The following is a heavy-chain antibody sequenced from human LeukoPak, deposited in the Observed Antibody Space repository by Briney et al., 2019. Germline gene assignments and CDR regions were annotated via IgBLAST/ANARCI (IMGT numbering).Heavy chain of an antibody. CDR3: AKDFAVGATYYYSMDV. Sequence: GGSLRLSCATSGFTFSNYGMHWVRQAPGKGLEWVAFIRFDGTSKFYADSVKGRFTIFRDDSKNTLYLQRNSLRPEDTAIYYCAKDFAVGATYYYSMDVWGKGTTVTVSS. V-gene: IGHV3-30*02. J-gene: IGHJ6*03. CDR1: GFTFSNYG. D-gene: IGHD1-26*01. CDR2: IRFDGTSK.